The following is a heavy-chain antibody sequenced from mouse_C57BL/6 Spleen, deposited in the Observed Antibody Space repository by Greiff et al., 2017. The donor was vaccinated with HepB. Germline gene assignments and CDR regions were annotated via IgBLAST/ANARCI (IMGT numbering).Heavy chain of an antibody. CDR2: ISSGGSYT. J-gene: IGHJ2*01. Sequence: EVQLVESGGDLVKPGGSLKLSCAASGFTFSSYGMSWVRQTPDKRLEWVATISSGGSYTYYPDSVKGRFTISRDNAKNTLYLQMSSLKSEDTATYYCARWLLRSETGYFDYWGQGTTLTVSS. V-gene: IGHV5-6*01. CDR1: GFTFSSYG. CDR3: ARWLLRSETGYFDY. D-gene: IGHD1-1*01.